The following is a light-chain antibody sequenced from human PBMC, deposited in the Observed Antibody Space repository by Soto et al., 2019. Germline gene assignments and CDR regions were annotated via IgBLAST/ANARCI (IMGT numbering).Light chain of an antibody. Sequence: QSVLTQPPSASETPGQRVTISCSGSTSNIGNNYVYWYQQLPGAAPRLLIYRNDKRPTGVPDRFSGSRAGTPASLAISGLRSEDEADYHCAAWDDTLSGQVFGGGTKLTVL. J-gene: IGLJ2*01. V-gene: IGLV1-47*01. CDR2: RND. CDR3: AAWDDTLSGQV. CDR1: TSNIGNNY.